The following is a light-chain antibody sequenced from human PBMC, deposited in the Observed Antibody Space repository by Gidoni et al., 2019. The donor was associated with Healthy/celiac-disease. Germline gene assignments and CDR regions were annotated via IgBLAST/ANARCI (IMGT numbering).Light chain of an antibody. V-gene: IGKV3-20*01. CDR2: GAS. CDR1: QRVSSSY. CDR3: QQYGSSPPMYT. J-gene: IGKJ2*01. Sequence: EIVLTQSPGTLSLSPGESATLSCRASQRVSSSYLAWYQQKSGQAPRLLIYGASSRATGIPDRFSGSGSGTDFTLTISRLEPEDFAVYYCQQYGSSPPMYTFGQGTKLEIK.